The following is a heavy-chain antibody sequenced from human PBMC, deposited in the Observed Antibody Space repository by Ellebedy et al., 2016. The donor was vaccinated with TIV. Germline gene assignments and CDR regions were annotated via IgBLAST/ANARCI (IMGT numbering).Heavy chain of an antibody. Sequence: AASVKVSCKASGYTFTGYGICWVRQAPGQGLEWMGWISTYNGNTNFAQKVQGSVTMTTDTSTSTAYMELRSLRSDDTAVYYCARERNGSGSYYNYFGMDVWGQGTTVTVSS. CDR1: GYTFTGYG. J-gene: IGHJ6*02. CDR3: ARERNGSGSYYNYFGMDV. V-gene: IGHV1-18*04. CDR2: ISTYNGNT. D-gene: IGHD1-26*01.